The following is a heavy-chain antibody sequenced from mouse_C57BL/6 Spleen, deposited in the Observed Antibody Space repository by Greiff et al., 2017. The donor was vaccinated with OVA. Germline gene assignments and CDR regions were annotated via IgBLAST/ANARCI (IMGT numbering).Heavy chain of an antibody. V-gene: IGHV1-26*01. Sequence: EVQLQQSGPELVKPGASVKISCKASGYTFTDYYMNWVKQSHGKSLEWIGDINPNNGGTSYNQKFKGKATLTVDKSSSTAYMELRSLTSEDSAVYYCARITTVEDYYAMDYWGQGTSVTVSS. CDR3: ARITTVEDYYAMDY. D-gene: IGHD1-1*01. J-gene: IGHJ4*01. CDR1: GYTFTDYY. CDR2: INPNNGGT.